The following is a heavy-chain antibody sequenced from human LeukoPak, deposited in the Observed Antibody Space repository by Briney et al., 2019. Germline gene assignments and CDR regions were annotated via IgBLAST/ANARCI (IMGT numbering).Heavy chain of an antibody. CDR3: ARGQQLVGKNWVDP. D-gene: IGHD6-13*01. Sequence: SETLSLTCTVSGGSISSYYWSWIRQPAGKGLEWIGRIYTSGSTNYNPSLKSRVTMSVDTSKNQFSLKLSSVTAADTAVYYCARGQQLVGKNWVDPWGQGTLVTVSS. V-gene: IGHV4-4*07. J-gene: IGHJ5*02. CDR1: GGSISSYY. CDR2: IYTSGST.